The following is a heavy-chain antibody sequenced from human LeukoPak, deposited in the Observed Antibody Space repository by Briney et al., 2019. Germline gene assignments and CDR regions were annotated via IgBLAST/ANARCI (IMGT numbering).Heavy chain of an antibody. CDR1: GFTLSSYW. Sequence: PGGSLRFSCAASGFTLSSYWMHWVRQVPGKGLVWVSRINSDGSSTSYADSVKDRFTISRDNVKNTLYLQMKSLRAEDTALYYCAKVITGTTGAFDIWGQGTMVTVSS. D-gene: IGHD1-1*01. J-gene: IGHJ3*02. CDR3: AKVITGTTGAFDI. V-gene: IGHV3-74*01. CDR2: INSDGSST.